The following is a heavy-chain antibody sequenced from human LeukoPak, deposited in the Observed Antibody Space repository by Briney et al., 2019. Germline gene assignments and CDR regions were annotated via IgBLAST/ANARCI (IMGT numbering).Heavy chain of an antibody. V-gene: IGHV3-7*01. D-gene: IGHD2-8*01. Sequence: GGSLRLSCAASGFTFSSYWMSWVRQAPGKGLEWVANIKQDGSEKYYVDSVKGRFTISRDNAKNSLYLQMNSLRAEDTAVYYCARDGLYCTNGVCYFDYWGQGTLVTVSS. CDR3: ARDGLYCTNGVCYFDY. CDR1: GFTFSSYW. CDR2: IKQDGSEK. J-gene: IGHJ4*02.